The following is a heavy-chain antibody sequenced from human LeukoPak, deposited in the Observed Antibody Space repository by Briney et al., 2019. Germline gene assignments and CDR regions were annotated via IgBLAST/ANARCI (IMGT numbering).Heavy chain of an antibody. V-gene: IGHV3-21*01. J-gene: IGHJ4*02. CDR2: ISSSTSYI. D-gene: IGHD4/OR15-4a*01. CDR1: GFSFSSYT. CDR3: ARDTLGEGEDANYAVYYFDY. Sequence: GGSLRLPCAASGFSFSSYTMNWVRQAPGKGLEWVSSISSSTSYIYYADSVKGRFTISRDNAKNSLDLQMNSLRAEDTAVYYCARDTLGEGEDANYAVYYFDYWGQGTPVTVSS.